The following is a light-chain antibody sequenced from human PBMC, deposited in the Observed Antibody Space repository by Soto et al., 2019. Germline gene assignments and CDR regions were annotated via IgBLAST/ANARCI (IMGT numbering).Light chain of an antibody. J-gene: IGLJ3*02. V-gene: IGLV1-40*01. Sequence: QSVLTQPPSVSGAPGQRVTISCTGSNSNIGAGYDVHWYQQLPGTAPKLLIYTNSNRPSRVPDRISGSKSATSASLAITGLQAEDEADYYCQSYDSSVNGWVFGGGTKLTLL. CDR3: QSYDSSVNGWV. CDR1: NSNIGAGYD. CDR2: TNS.